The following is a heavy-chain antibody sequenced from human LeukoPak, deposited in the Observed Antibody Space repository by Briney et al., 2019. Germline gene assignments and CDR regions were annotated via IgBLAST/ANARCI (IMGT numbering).Heavy chain of an antibody. Sequence: PSDTLSLTSAVSGGSISSSNWWSWDRQPPGKGLEWIGEIYHSGSTNYNPSLKSRVTISVDKSKNQFSLKLSSVTAADTAVYYCARRAAAGTARHDRNNNWGQGTLVTVSS. CDR3: ARRAAAGTARHDRNNN. V-gene: IGHV4-4*02. CDR2: IYHSGST. D-gene: IGHD6-13*01. CDR1: GGSISSSNW. J-gene: IGHJ4*02.